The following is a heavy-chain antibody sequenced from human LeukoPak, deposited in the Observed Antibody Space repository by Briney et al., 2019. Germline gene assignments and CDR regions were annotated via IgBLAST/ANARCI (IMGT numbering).Heavy chain of an antibody. CDR2: IHHTGGT. V-gene: IGHV4-38-2*01. CDR1: GFSISSVYY. J-gene: IGHJ3*02. CDR3: AKSAGSKNAFDI. Sequence: SETLSLTCAVSGFSISSVYYWSWFRQPPGKGPEWIGNIHHTGGTNYNPSLKSRVTISVDTSKNQFSLKLTSVTAADTAIYYCAKSAGSKNAFDIWGQGTMVTVSS.